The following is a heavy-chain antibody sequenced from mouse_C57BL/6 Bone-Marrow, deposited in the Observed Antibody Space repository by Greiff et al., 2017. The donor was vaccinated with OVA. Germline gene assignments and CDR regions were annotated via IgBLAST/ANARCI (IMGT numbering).Heavy chain of an antibody. J-gene: IGHJ2*01. Sequence: QVQLQQPGAELVKPGASVKLPCKASGYTFTSYWMQWVKQRPGQGLEWIGEIDPSDSYTNYNQKFKGKATLTVDTSSSTAYMQLSSLTSEDSAVYYCASSQTAQAFDYWGQGTTLTVSS. CDR3: ASSQTAQAFDY. CDR2: IDPSDSYT. D-gene: IGHD3-2*02. CDR1: GYTFTSYW. V-gene: IGHV1-50*01.